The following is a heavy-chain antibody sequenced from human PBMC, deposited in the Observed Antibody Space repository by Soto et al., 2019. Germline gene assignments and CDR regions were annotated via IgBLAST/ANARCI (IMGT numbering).Heavy chain of an antibody. V-gene: IGHV3-23*01. J-gene: IGHJ4*02. CDR1: GFTFSTYP. D-gene: IGHD5-12*01. Sequence: GGSLRLSCAASGFTFSTYPMTWVRQAPGKGLEWLSSISASGEGTYYADSVKGRFTISRDNFRNTVFLQIYSLRDEDTAVYYCAKGRKPILKNGKIYWTDDFCCQGIQVTVS. CDR3: AKGRKPILKNGKIYWTDDF. CDR2: ISASGEGT.